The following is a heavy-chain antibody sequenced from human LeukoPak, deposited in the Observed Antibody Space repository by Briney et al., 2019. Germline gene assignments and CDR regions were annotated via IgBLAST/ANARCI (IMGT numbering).Heavy chain of an antibody. CDR3: ARVDRQSNAFDI. V-gene: IGHV3-7*03. Sequence: QPGGSLRLSCAASGFTFSSYWTSWVRQAPGKGLEWVANIKQDGSEKYYVDSVKGRFTISRDNAKNSLYLQMNSLRAEDTAVYYCARVDRQSNAFDIWGQGTMVTVSS. CDR2: IKQDGSEK. D-gene: IGHD3-9*01. CDR1: GFTFSSYW. J-gene: IGHJ3*02.